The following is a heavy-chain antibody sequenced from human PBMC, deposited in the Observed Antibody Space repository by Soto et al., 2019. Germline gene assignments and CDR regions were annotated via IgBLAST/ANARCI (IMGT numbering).Heavy chain of an antibody. Sequence: QVQLQESGPGLVKPSQTLSLTCKVSGASLSSGDYYWNWIRQLPGKGLEWIGYIYYTRVTSYNPSLKSRVTMSVDTSKHQFSLTTNSVTAADTAVYFCARAAATGHPVVPDFWGQGALVTVSS. D-gene: IGHD6-13*01. J-gene: IGHJ4*02. CDR3: ARAAATGHPVVPDF. CDR1: GASLSSGDYY. V-gene: IGHV4-31*03. CDR2: IYYTRVT.